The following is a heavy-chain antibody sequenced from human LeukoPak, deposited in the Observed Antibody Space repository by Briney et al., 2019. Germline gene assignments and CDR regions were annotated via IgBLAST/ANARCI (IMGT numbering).Heavy chain of an antibody. CDR1: GYTFTSND. V-gene: IGHV1-8*01. D-gene: IGHD6-13*01. J-gene: IGHJ6*02. CDR3: ARGLDSSSWYCMDV. CDR2: MNPNSGNT. Sequence: ASVKVSCKASGYTFTSNDINWVRQATGQELEWMGWMNPNSGNTGYAQKFQGRVTMTRNTSISTAHMELSSLRSEDTAVYYCARGLDSSSWYCMDVWGQGTTVTVSS.